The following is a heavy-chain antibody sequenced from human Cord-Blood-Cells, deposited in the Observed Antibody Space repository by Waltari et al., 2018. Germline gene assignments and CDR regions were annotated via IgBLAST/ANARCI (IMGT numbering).Heavy chain of an antibody. CDR1: YY. J-gene: IGHJ5*02. D-gene: IGHD3-22*01. Sequence: YYWSWIRQPPGKGLEWIGEINHSGSTNYNPSLKSRVTISVDTSKNQFSLKLSSVTAADTAVYYCARSSNYYDSSGYPNWFDPWGQGTLVTVSS. CDR3: ARSSNYYDSSGYPNWFDP. V-gene: IGHV4-34*01. CDR2: INHSGST.